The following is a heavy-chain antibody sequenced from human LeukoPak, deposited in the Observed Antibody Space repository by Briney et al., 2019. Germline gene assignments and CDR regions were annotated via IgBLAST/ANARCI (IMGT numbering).Heavy chain of an antibody. Sequence: GGSLRLSCAASGFTFSDYYMSWLRQAPGKGLEWVSYISSSGSTIYYADSVKGRFTISRDNAKNSLYLQMNSLRAEDTAVYYCARDMRVGWDSGYELIPIPAFDYWGQGTLVTVSS. V-gene: IGHV3-11*01. CDR1: GFTFSDYY. D-gene: IGHD5-12*01. J-gene: IGHJ4*02. CDR2: ISSSGSTI. CDR3: ARDMRVGWDSGYELIPIPAFDY.